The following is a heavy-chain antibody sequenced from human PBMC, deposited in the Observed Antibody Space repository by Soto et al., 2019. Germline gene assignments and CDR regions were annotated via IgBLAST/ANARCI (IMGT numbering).Heavy chain of an antibody. Sequence: LSLTCVVSGNSISTTNWWSWVRQSPGKGLEWIGEIYHSGSTNYNPSLKSRVTISVDKSKNQFSLKLSSVTAADTAVYYCARDVGYHYDGSPSGQFDFWGQGTLVTVSS. J-gene: IGHJ4*02. CDR3: ARDVGYHYDGSPSGQFDF. V-gene: IGHV4-4*02. CDR1: GNSISTTNW. CDR2: IYHSGST. D-gene: IGHD3-22*01.